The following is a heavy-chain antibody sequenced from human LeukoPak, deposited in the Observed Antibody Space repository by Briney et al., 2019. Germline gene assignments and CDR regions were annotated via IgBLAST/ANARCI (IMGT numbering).Heavy chain of an antibody. Sequence: GGSLRLSCAASGFTFSSYGMHWVRQAPGKGLEWVAVIWYDGSNKYYADSVKGRFTISRDNSKNTLYLQMNSLRAEDTAMYYCAKESIAAAYYYYYMDVWGKGTTVTVSS. CDR2: IWYDGSNK. CDR3: AKESIAAAYYYYYMDV. D-gene: IGHD6-13*01. J-gene: IGHJ6*03. CDR1: GFTFSSYG. V-gene: IGHV3-33*06.